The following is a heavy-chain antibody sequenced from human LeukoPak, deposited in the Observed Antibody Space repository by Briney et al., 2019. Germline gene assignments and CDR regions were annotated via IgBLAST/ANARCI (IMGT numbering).Heavy chain of an antibody. CDR3: ARVLGAAAGDDY. CDR2: INPSGGST. V-gene: IGHV1-46*01. Sequence: ASVKVSCKASGYTFTSHYMHWVRQAPGQGLEWMGIINPSGGSTSYAQKFQGRVTMTRDTSTSTVYMELSSLRSEDTAVYYCARVLGAAAGDDYWGQGTLVTVSS. J-gene: IGHJ4*02. CDR1: GYTFTSHY. D-gene: IGHD6-13*01.